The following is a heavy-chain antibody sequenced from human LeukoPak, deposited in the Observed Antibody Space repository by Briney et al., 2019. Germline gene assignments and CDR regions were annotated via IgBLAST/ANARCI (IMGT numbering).Heavy chain of an antibody. CDR2: IYTSGST. Sequence: SGTLSLACAVSGGSISSYYWSWIRQPAGKGLEWIGRIYTSGSTNYNPSPKSRVTISVDTSKNQFSLKLSSVTAADTAVYYCARAYCSAAGCYYFDYWGQGTLVTVSP. D-gene: IGHD2-15*01. CDR3: ARAYCSAAGCYYFDY. CDR1: GGSISSYY. J-gene: IGHJ4*02. V-gene: IGHV4-4*07.